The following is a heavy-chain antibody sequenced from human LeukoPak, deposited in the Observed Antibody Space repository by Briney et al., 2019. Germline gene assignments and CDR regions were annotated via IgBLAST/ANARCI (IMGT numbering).Heavy chain of an antibody. CDR1: GFTFSSYG. D-gene: IGHD3-22*01. CDR2: ISYDGSNK. CDR3: AKDRGGDSSGLTDY. Sequence: PGGSLRLSCAAFGFTFSSYGMHWVRQAPGKGLEWVAVISYDGSNKYYADSVKGRFTISRDNSKNTLYLQMNSLRAEDTAVYYCAKDRGGDSSGLTDYWGQGTLVTVSS. V-gene: IGHV3-30*18. J-gene: IGHJ4*02.